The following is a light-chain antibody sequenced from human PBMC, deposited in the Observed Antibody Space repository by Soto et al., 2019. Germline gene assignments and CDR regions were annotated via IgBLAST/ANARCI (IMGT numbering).Light chain of an antibody. CDR3: LQDNSFPLT. CDR2: AAS. J-gene: IGKJ4*02. CDR1: QTISSY. Sequence: DIQMTQSPSSLSASVGDRVTITCRASQTISSYLNWYQQKPGKAPKLLIYAASSLQSGVPSRFSGTGSGTDFTLTISSLQPEDFATYYCLQDNSFPLTFGRGTKVDIK. V-gene: IGKV1-39*01.